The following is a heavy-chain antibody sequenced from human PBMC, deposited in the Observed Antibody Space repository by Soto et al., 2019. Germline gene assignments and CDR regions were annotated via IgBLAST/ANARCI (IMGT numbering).Heavy chain of an antibody. J-gene: IGHJ6*02. CDR3: ARDYYRFNSGYGFSMDV. V-gene: IGHV3-74*01. CDR2: INTDGSGT. CDR1: GFTFSSDW. D-gene: IGHD5-12*01. Sequence: PGGSLRLSCAASGFTFSSDWMHWVRQAPGKGLVWVSRINTDGSGTSYADSVKGRFTISRDNSKNTLYLQMNSLRAEDTAVYYCARDYYRFNSGYGFSMDVWGQGTTVTVSS.